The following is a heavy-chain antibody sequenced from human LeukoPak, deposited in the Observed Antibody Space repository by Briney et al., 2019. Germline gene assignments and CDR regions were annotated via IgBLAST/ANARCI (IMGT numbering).Heavy chain of an antibody. Sequence: PGGSLRLSCAASGFTFSSYAMSWVRQAPGKGLEWVSAISGSGGSTYYADSLKGRFTISRDNSKNTLYLQMNSLRAEDTAVYYCAKDFSGVPVDTAMVFRIFDYWGQGTLVTVSS. CDR1: GFTFSSYA. D-gene: IGHD5-18*01. CDR3: AKDFSGVPVDTAMVFRIFDY. CDR2: ISGSGGST. J-gene: IGHJ4*02. V-gene: IGHV3-23*01.